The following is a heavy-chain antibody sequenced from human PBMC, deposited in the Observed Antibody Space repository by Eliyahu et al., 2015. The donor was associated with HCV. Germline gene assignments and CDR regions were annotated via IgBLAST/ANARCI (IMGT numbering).Heavy chain of an antibody. D-gene: IGHD3-3*01. Sequence: QVQLVQSGAEXKKPGASVXVSCKASGYTFTXYYXHWVRXXPGQGLEWMGIINPSGGSTSYAQKFQGRVTMTRDTSTSTVYMELSSLRSEDTAVYYCARAIFPKTQDYGMDVWGQGTTVTVSS. CDR3: ARAIFPKTQDYGMDV. CDR2: INPSGGST. CDR1: GYTFTXYY. J-gene: IGHJ6*02. V-gene: IGHV1-46*01.